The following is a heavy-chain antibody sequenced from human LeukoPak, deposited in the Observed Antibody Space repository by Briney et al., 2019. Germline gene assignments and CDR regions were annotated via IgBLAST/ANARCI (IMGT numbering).Heavy chain of an antibody. CDR3: AKDATTYSSSWSFDY. CDR2: ISSSSSTK. Sequence: GGSLRLSCAASGFTFSSYSMNWVRQAPGKGLEWVSYISSSSSTKYYADSVKGRFTISRDNSKNTLYLQMNSLRAEDTAVYYCAKDATTYSSSWSFDYWGQGTLVTVSS. J-gene: IGHJ4*02. D-gene: IGHD6-13*01. V-gene: IGHV3-48*01. CDR1: GFTFSSYS.